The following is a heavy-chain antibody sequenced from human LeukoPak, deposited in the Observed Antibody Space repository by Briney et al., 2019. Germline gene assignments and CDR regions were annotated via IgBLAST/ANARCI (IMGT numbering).Heavy chain of an antibody. CDR2: IIPIFGTA. CDR3: ARGIRIFGVVVPAAMLQDY. D-gene: IGHD2-2*01. Sequence: ASVKVSCKASGGTFRRFAMSWVRQAPGQGLEWMGGIIPIFGTANYAQKFQGSVTITADEFTSTAYMELSSLRSEDTAVYYCARGIRIFGVVVPAAMLQDYWGQGTLVTVSS. CDR1: GGTFRRFA. V-gene: IGHV1-69*13. J-gene: IGHJ4*02.